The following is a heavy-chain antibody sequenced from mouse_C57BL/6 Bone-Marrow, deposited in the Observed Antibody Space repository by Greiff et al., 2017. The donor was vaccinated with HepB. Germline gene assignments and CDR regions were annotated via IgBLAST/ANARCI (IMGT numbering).Heavy chain of an antibody. V-gene: IGHV14-3*01. D-gene: IGHD1-1*01. Sequence: EVKLVESVAELVRPGASVKLSCTASGFNIKNTYMHWVKQRPDQGLEWIGRIDPANGNTKYAPKFQGQATITADTSSNTAYLQLSRQTAEDSAIYYCALYVFYYAMDYWGQGTSVTVSS. CDR2: IDPANGNT. J-gene: IGHJ4*01. CDR1: GFNIKNTY. CDR3: ALYVFYYAMDY.